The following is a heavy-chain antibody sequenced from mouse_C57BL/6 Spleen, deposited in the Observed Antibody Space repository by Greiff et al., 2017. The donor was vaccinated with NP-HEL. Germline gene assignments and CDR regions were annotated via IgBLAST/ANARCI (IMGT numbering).Heavy chain of an antibody. Sequence: QVQLQQPGGELVRPGSSVKLSCKASGYTFTSYWMDWVKQRPGQGLEWIGNIYPSDSETHYNQKFKDKATLTVDKSSSTAYMQLSSLTSEDSAVYYCARERAAQAWFAYWGQGTLVTVSA. D-gene: IGHD3-2*02. V-gene: IGHV1-61*01. CDR1: GYTFTSYW. CDR2: IYPSDSET. J-gene: IGHJ3*01. CDR3: ARERAAQAWFAY.